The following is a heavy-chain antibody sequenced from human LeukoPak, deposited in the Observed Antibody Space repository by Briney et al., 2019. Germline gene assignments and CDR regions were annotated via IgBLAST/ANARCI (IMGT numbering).Heavy chain of an antibody. J-gene: IGHJ4*02. CDR3: ARLESGYYGSGSPDY. CDR2: IYYSGST. V-gene: IGHV4-59*08. D-gene: IGHD3-10*01. Sequence: PSETLSLTCTVSGGSISSYYWSWIRQPPGKGLEWIGYIYYSGSTNYNPSLKSRVTISVDTSKNQFSLKLSSVTAADTAVYYCARLESGYYGSGSPDYWGQGTLVTVSS. CDR1: GGSISSYY.